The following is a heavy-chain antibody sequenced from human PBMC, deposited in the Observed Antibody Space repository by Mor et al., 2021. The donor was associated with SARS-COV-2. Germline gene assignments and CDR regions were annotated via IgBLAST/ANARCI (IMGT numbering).Heavy chain of an antibody. CDR3: ARGSDTAMVAYRN. V-gene: IGHV1-8*01. Sequence: AQKFQGRVAMTRDTSISTAYMELSSLKSEDTAVYYCARGSDTAMVAYRNWGQGTLVTVSS. D-gene: IGHD5-18*01. J-gene: IGHJ4*02.